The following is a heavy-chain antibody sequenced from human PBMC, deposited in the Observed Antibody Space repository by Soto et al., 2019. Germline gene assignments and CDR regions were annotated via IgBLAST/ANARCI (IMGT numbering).Heavy chain of an antibody. D-gene: IGHD1-20*01. Sequence: SVKVSCKASGGTFSSYAISWVRQAPGRGLEWMGGIIPIFGTANYAQKFQGRVTITADESTSTAYMEPSSLRSEDTAVYYCARESLYNWNDHNWFDPWGQGTLVTVSS. J-gene: IGHJ5*02. V-gene: IGHV1-69*13. CDR1: GGTFSSYA. CDR2: IIPIFGTA. CDR3: ARESLYNWNDHNWFDP.